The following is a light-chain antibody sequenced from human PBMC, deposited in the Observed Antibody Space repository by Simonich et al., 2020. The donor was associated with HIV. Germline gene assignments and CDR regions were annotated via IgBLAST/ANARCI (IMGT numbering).Light chain of an antibody. Sequence: FMLTQPHSVSESPGKTVTISCTRSSGSIASNYVQWYQQRPGSAPTIVINEDNQRPSGVPDRFSGSIDSSSNSASLTISGLKTEDEADYYCQSYDSSNYVVFGGGTKLTVL. V-gene: IGLV6-57*03. CDR3: QSYDSSNYVV. CDR2: EDN. J-gene: IGLJ2*01. CDR1: SGSIASNY.